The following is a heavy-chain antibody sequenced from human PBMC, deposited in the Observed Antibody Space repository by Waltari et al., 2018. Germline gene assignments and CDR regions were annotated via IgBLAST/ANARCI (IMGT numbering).Heavy chain of an antibody. CDR2: ISWKRGNI. CDR3: AKGHSGSYGLDS. V-gene: IGHV3-9*01. CDR1: GFTFDDYA. Sequence: EVQLVESGGGLVQPGRSLRLSCAASGFTFDDYAMHWVRQAPGKGLECVSGISWKRGNIGYADSVKGRFTISRDNAKNSLYLQMNSLRTGDTALYYCAKGHSGSYGLDSWGQGTLVTVSP. J-gene: IGHJ4*02. D-gene: IGHD1-26*01.